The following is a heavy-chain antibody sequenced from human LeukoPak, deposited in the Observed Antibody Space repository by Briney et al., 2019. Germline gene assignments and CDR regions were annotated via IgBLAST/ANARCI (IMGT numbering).Heavy chain of an antibody. V-gene: IGHV1-69*04. CDR3: AREGLTEMATMYY. CDR1: GGTFSSYA. J-gene: IGHJ4*02. D-gene: IGHD5-24*01. Sequence: ASVKVSCKASGGTFSSYAISWVRQAPGQGLEWMGRIIPILGIANYAQKFQGRVTITADKSTSTAYMELSSLRSEDTAAYYCAREGLTEMATMYYLGQGTLVTVSS. CDR2: IIPILGIA.